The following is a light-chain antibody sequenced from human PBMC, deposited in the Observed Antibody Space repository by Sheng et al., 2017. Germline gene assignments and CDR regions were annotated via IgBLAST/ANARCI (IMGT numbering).Light chain of an antibody. J-gene: IGKJ4*01. CDR1: RGITNY. CDR3: QHLNSYPLT. V-gene: IGKV1-16*01. Sequence: DIQMTQSPSSLSASVGDRVTITCRASRGITNYLAWFQQKPGKAPKSLIYAAANLQSGVPSRFSGSGSGTDFTLTISSLQPEDFATYYCQHLNSYPLTFGGGTKVEIK. CDR2: AAA.